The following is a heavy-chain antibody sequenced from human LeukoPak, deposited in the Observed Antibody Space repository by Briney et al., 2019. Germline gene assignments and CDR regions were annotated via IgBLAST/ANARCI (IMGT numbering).Heavy chain of an antibody. CDR3: ARDLGYTSGWYSEGAFDI. D-gene: IGHD6-19*01. CDR1: GFTVSSNY. Sequence: GGSLRLSCAASGFTVSSNYMSWVRQAPGKGLEWVSVIYSGGSTYYADSVKGRFTISRDNSKNTLYLQMNSLRAEDTAVYYCARDLGYTSGWYSEGAFDIWGQGTMVTVSS. J-gene: IGHJ3*02. CDR2: IYSGGST. V-gene: IGHV3-66*01.